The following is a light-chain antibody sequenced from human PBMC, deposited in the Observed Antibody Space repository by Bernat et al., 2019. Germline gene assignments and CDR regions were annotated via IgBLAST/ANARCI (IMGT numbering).Light chain of an antibody. CDR1: SSDVGSHNR. Sequence: QSALTQPPSVSGSPGQSVAISCTGTSSDVGSHNRVSWYQQPPGTAPKLIIYEVSHRPSGVPDRFSGSKSGNTASLTISGLQAEDEADYYCSSFTSSSTLLFGGGTKLTVL. CDR3: SSFTSSSTLL. V-gene: IGLV2-18*02. CDR2: EVS. J-gene: IGLJ2*01.